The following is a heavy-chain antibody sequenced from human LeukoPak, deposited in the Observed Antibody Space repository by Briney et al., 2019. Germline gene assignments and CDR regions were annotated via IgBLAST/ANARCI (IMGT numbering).Heavy chain of an antibody. J-gene: IGHJ4*02. D-gene: IGHD2-2*01. CDR2: IRYDGSNK. CDR1: GFTFSSYG. CDR3: AISTYDY. V-gene: IGHV3-30*02. Sequence: PGGSLRLSCAASGFTFSSYGMHWVRQAPGKGQEWVAFIRYDGSNKYYADSVKGRFTISRDTPKNTLYLEMNNLRDEDTAVYYCAISTYDYWGQGTLVTVSS.